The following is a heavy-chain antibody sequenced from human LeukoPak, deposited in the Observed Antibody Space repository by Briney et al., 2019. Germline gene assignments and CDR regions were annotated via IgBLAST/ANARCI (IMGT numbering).Heavy chain of an antibody. CDR1: GDSLTDLN. CDR3: ATRGGDFWSGFEK. V-gene: IGHV1-24*01. D-gene: IGHD3-3*01. J-gene: IGHJ1*01. Sequence: ASVKVSCKVSGDSLTDLNIQWVRQAPGKGLECLGGFDPEQAKTIYAQNFQGRVTMTEDASTDTASMELHSPKSEDTAVYYCATRGGDFWSGFEKWGQGTLIIVSS. CDR2: FDPEQAKT.